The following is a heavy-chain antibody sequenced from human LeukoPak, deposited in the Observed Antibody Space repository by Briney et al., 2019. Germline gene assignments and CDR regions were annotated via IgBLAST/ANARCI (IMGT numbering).Heavy chain of an antibody. CDR2: IYYSGNT. CDR3: ARHIGGSGSHDAFDI. Sequence: KPSETLSLTCTVSSGSISTYYWSWIRQPPGKGLEWIGFIYYSGNTNYNPSLKSRVTVSVETSKNQFSLKLSSVTAADTAVYRCARHIGGSGSHDAFDIWGQGTMVTVSS. V-gene: IGHV4-59*08. J-gene: IGHJ3*02. D-gene: IGHD3-10*01. CDR1: SGSISTYY.